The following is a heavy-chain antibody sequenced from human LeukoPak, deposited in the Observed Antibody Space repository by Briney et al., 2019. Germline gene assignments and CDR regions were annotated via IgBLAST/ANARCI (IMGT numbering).Heavy chain of an antibody. CDR1: GFTFSDYY. CDR3: VRDNTVRSSSWYSSTPQIDY. D-gene: IGHD6-13*01. CDR2: ISSSGSTI. V-gene: IGHV3-11*01. J-gene: IGHJ4*02. Sequence: GGSLRLSCAASGFTFSDYYMSWIRQAPGKGLEWVSYISSSGSTIHYADSVKGRFTISRDNAKNSLYLQMNSLRAEDTAVYYCVRDNTVRSSSWYSSTPQIDYWGQGTLVTVSS.